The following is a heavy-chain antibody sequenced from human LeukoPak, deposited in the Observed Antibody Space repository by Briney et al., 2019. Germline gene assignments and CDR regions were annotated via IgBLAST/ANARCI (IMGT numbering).Heavy chain of an antibody. D-gene: IGHD3-16*01. CDR3: ARGLITFGGVHGIGYAFDI. J-gene: IGHJ3*02. Sequence: SGTLSLTCAVSGGSISSSNWWSWVRQPPGKGLEWIGEIYHSGSTNYNPSLKSRVTISVDKSKNQFSLKLSSVTAADTAVYYCARGLITFGGVHGIGYAFDIWGQGTMVTVSS. V-gene: IGHV4-4*02. CDR2: IYHSGST. CDR1: GGSISSSNW.